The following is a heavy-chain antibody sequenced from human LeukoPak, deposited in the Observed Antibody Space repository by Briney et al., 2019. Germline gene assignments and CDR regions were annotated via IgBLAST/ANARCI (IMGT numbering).Heavy chain of an antibody. Sequence: GGSLRLSCAASGFTFSSYAMHWVRQAPGKGLEWVAVISYDGSNKYYADSVKGRFTISRDNSKNTLYLQMNSLRAEDTAVYYCAGGVEGRSGYYIWGQGTLVTVSS. J-gene: IGHJ4*02. CDR2: ISYDGSNK. V-gene: IGHV3-30-3*01. D-gene: IGHD3-3*01. CDR1: GFTFSSYA. CDR3: AGGVEGRSGYYI.